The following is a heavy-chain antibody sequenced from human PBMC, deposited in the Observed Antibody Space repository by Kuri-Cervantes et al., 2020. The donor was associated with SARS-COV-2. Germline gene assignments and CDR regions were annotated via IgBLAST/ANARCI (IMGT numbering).Heavy chain of an antibody. J-gene: IGHJ4*02. Sequence: ESLKISCTVSGGSISSYYWSWIRQPPGKGLEWIGYIYYSGSTNYNPSLKSRVTISVDTSKNQFSLKLSSVTAADTAVYYCARGDGAYSSSSPFDYWGQGTLVPSPQ. CDR3: ARGDGAYSSSSPFDY. V-gene: IGHV4-59*01. D-gene: IGHD6-6*01. CDR1: GGSISSYY. CDR2: IYYSGST.